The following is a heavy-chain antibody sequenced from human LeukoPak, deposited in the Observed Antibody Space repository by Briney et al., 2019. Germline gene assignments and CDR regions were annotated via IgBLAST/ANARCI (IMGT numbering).Heavy chain of an antibody. J-gene: IGHJ4*02. Sequence: SETLSLTCAVYGGSFSGYYWSWIRQPPGKGLEWIGEINHSGSTNYNPSLKSRVTISVDTSKNQFSLKLSSVTAADTAVYYCARGEWLQLWGQGTLVTVSS. CDR2: INHSGST. CDR3: ARGEWLQL. CDR1: GGSFSGYY. D-gene: IGHD5-24*01. V-gene: IGHV4-34*01.